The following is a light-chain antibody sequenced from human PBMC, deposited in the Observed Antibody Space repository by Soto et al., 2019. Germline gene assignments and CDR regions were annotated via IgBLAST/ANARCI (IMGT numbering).Light chain of an antibody. CDR2: RAY. Sequence: DIQMTQSPSTLSASVGDRVTITCRASQSVDTALAWYQQKPGKAPKLLIYRAYTLESGVPSRFSGSGSGTEFTLAISSLQPDDFATYYCQQYGRFLTFGQGTKLELK. V-gene: IGKV1-5*03. J-gene: IGKJ2*01. CDR1: QSVDTA. CDR3: QQYGRFLT.